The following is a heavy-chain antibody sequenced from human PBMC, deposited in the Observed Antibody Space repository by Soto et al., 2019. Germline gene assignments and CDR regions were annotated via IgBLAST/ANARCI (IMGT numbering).Heavy chain of an antibody. V-gene: IGHV4-59*01. CDR2: IYYSGST. CDR3: ARSDGRY. J-gene: IGHJ4*02. CDR1: GGFISSYY. Sequence: PSETLSLTCTVSGGFISSYYLSWIRQPPGKGLEWIWYIYYSGSTNYNPSLKSRVTISVDTSKNQFSLKLSSVTAVDTAVYYCARSDGRYWGQGTLVTVSS.